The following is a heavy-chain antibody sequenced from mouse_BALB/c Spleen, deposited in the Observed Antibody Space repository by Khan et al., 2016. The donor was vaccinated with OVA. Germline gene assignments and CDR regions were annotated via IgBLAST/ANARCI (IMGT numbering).Heavy chain of an antibody. D-gene: IGHD2-14*01. CDR3: VRDAALYRYDGWFDY. V-gene: IGHV1-4*01. Sequence: VQLQESGAELARPGASVKMSCTASGYTFTSYTIHWIKLRPGQGLEWIGYINPSNGYTNYNQKFKDKATLTADKSSTTAYMQLSSLTSDDSAVYNCVRDAALYRYDGWFDYWGQGTLVTVSA. J-gene: IGHJ3*01. CDR1: GYTFTSYT. CDR2: INPSNGYT.